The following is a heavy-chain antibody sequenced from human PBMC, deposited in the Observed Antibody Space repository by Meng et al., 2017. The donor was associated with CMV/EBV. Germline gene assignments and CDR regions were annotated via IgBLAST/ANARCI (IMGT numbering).Heavy chain of an antibody. CDR3: ARFWEDCSSTSCHTDWFDP. Sequence: FTGYYMHWVRQAPGQGLEWMGWIHPNSGGTNYAQKFQGRVTMTRDTSISTAYMELSRLRSDDTAVYYCARFWEDCSSTSCHTDWFDPWGQGTLVTVSS. V-gene: IGHV1-2*02. CDR1: FTGYY. D-gene: IGHD2-2*02. J-gene: IGHJ5*02. CDR2: IHPNSGGT.